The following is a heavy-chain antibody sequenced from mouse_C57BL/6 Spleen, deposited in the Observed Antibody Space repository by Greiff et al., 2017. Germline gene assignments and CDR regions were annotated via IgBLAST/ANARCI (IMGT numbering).Heavy chain of an antibody. V-gene: IGHV1-82*01. J-gene: IGHJ4*01. CDR1: GYAFSSSW. Sequence: VQLQQSGPELVKPGASVKISCKASGYAFSSSWMHWVKQRPGKGLEWIGRIYPGDGDTNYNGKFKGKATLTADKSSSTAYMQLSSLTSEDSAVYFCAPGTGYAMDYWGQGTSVTVSS. D-gene: IGHD4-1*01. CDR3: APGTGYAMDY. CDR2: IYPGDGDT.